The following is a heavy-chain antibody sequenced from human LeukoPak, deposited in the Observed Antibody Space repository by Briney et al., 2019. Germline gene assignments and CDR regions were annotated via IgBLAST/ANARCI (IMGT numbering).Heavy chain of an antibody. CDR1: GFTFSSYA. D-gene: IGHD6-13*01. CDR2: ISGSGGST. V-gene: IGHV3-23*01. Sequence: PGRSLRPSCAPSGFTFSSYAMSWVRQAPGKWLEWVSAISGSGGSTYYADSVKGRFTISRDNSKNTLYLQMNSLRAEDTAVYYCAKDDQQVGAFDIWGQGTMVTVSS. CDR3: AKDDQQVGAFDI. J-gene: IGHJ3*02.